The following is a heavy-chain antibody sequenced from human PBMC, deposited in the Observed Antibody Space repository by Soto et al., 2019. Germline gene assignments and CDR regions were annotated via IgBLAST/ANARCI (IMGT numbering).Heavy chain of an antibody. V-gene: IGHV3-23*01. CDR2: ISGSGGST. J-gene: IGHJ6*02. CDR1: GFTFSSYA. Sequence: EVQLLESGGGLVQPGGSLRLSCAASGFTFSSYAMSWVRQAPGKGLEWVSAISGSGGSTYYADSVNGRFTISRDNSKNTXYXXMNSLRAEDTAVYYCAKDGGYSYGYSPRYYYGMDVWGQGTTVTVSS. CDR3: AKDGGYSYGYSPRYYYGMDV. D-gene: IGHD5-18*01.